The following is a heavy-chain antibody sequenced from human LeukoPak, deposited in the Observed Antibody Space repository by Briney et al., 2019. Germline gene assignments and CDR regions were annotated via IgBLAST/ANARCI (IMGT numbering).Heavy chain of an antibody. J-gene: IGHJ6*03. V-gene: IGHV3-30*03. CDR1: GFTFRDYG. CDR2: MSFDGSDK. CDR3: ARSMGGYYYYMDV. Sequence: GGSLRLSCVGSGFTFRDYGMHWVRQAPGKGLEWVALMSFDGSDKYFADSVKGRFTISRDNSKNTFYLHMNTLRPEDTALYYCARSMGGYYYYMDVWGKGTTVTVSS. D-gene: IGHD1-26*01.